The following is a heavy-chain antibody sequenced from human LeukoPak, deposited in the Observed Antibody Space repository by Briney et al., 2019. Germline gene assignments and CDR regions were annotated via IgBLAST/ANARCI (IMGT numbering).Heavy chain of an antibody. Sequence: PGRSLRLSCAASGFTFSSYAMHWVRQAPGKGLEWVAVISYDGSNKYYADSVKGRFTISRDNSKDTLYLQMNSLRAEDTAVYYCAKVRWDNSGWYYLDNWGQGALVTVSS. D-gene: IGHD6-19*01. CDR2: ISYDGSNK. V-gene: IGHV3-30*04. CDR1: GFTFSSYA. J-gene: IGHJ4*02. CDR3: AKVRWDNSGWYYLDN.